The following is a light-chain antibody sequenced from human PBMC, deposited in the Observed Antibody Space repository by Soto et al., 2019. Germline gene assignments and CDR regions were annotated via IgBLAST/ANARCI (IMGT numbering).Light chain of an antibody. CDR1: SSDVGGYNY. CDR3: SSYTTSNTRQIV. V-gene: IGLV2-14*03. Sequence: QSALTQPASVSGSPGQSITISCTGTSSDVGGYNYVSWYQHHTGKAPKLIIYDVSNRPSGVSIRFSGSKSDNTASLTISGLQPEDEADYHCSSYTTSNTRQIVFGTGTKLTV. J-gene: IGLJ1*01. CDR2: DVS.